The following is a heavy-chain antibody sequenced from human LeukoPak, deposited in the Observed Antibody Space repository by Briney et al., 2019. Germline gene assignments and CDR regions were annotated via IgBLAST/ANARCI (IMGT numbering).Heavy chain of an antibody. V-gene: IGHV1-8*01. D-gene: IGHD2-2*01. CDR1: GYTFTSYD. J-gene: IGHJ6*02. Sequence: GASVKVSCKASGYTFTSYDINWVRQATGQGLEWMGWMNPNSGNTGYAQKFQGRVTMTRNTSISTAYMELSSLRSEDTAVYYCARGWGWTAAIFGSPKYGMDVWGQGTTVTVSS. CDR3: ARGWGWTAAIFGSPKYGMDV. CDR2: MNPNSGNT.